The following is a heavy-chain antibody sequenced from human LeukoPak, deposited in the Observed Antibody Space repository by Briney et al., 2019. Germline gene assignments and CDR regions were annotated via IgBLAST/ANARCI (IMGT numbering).Heavy chain of an antibody. CDR3: ARRDSSNAFDI. J-gene: IGHJ3*02. CDR1: GYTFTSYD. CDR2: MNPNSGNT. D-gene: IGHD3-22*01. Sequence: GASVKVSCKASGYTFTSYDINWVRQATGQGLEWMGWMNPNSGNTNYAQKLQGRVTMTTDTSTSTAYMELRSLRSDDTAVYYCARRDSSNAFDIWGQGTMVTVSS. V-gene: IGHV1-18*01.